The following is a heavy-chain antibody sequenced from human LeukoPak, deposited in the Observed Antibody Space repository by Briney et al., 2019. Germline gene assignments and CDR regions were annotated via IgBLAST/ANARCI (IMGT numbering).Heavy chain of an antibody. CDR3: ARERDYGDYVGFDP. CDR2: ISAYNGNT. J-gene: IGHJ5*02. V-gene: IGHV1-18*01. D-gene: IGHD4-17*01. Sequence: ASVKVSCKASGYTFTSYAISWVRQAPGQGLEWMGWISAYNGNTNYAQKLQGRVTMTTDTSTSTAYMELRSLRSDDTAVYYCARERDYGDYVGFDPWGQGTLVTVSS. CDR1: GYTFTSYA.